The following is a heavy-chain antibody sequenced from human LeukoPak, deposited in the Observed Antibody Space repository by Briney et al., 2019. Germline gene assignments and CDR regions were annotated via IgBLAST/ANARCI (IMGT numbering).Heavy chain of an antibody. CDR1: GFTFSSSG. CDR2: ISYDGSNK. Sequence: GGSLRLSCAASGFTFSSSGMHWVRQAPGKGLEWVAVISYDGSNKYYADSVKGRFIISRDNSKNTLYLQMNSLRAEDTAVYYCAKDSGIVVVIWGIDYWGQGTMVTVSS. J-gene: IGHJ3*01. D-gene: IGHD3-22*01. CDR3: AKDSGIVVVIWGIDY. V-gene: IGHV3-30*18.